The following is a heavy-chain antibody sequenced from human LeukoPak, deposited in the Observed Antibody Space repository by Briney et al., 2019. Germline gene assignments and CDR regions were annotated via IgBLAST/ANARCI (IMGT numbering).Heavy chain of an antibody. V-gene: IGHV1-69*06. D-gene: IGHD3-22*01. CDR2: IIPIFGTA. CDR1: GGTFSSYA. J-gene: IGHJ4*02. Sequence: ASVKVSCKASGGTFSSYAISWVRQAPGQGLEWMGRIIPIFGTANYAQKFQGRVTITADKSTSTAYMELSSLRSEDTAVYYCARGVTMIVLASRLEFDYWGQGTLVTVSS. CDR3: ARGVTMIVLASRLEFDY.